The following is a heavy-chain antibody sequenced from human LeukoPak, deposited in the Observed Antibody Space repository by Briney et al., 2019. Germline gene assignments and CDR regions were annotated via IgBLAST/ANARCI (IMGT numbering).Heavy chain of an antibody. D-gene: IGHD3-16*01. Sequence: PGRSLRLSCTASGFTFSSSAMHWVRQAPGKGLEWVAVISYDGSNKYYIDSVKGRFTISRGNSKNTLYLQMNILRPEDTAVYYCARPLGEFHIWNDYLPYYYYAMDVWGQGTTVTVAS. J-gene: IGHJ6*02. CDR1: GFTFSSSA. CDR2: ISYDGSNK. V-gene: IGHV3-30*04. CDR3: ARPLGEFHIWNDYLPYYYYAMDV.